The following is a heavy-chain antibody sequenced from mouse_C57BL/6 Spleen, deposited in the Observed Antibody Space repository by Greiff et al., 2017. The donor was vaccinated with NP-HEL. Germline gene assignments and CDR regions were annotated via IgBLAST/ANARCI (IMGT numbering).Heavy chain of an antibody. Sequence: QVQLQQSGAELVKPGASVKLSCKASGYTFTSYWMQWVKQRPGQGLEWIGEIDPSDSYTNYNQKFKGKATLTVDTSSSTAYMQLSSLTSEDSAVYYCARRDLYSNPHWYFDVWGTGTTVTVSS. CDR1: GYTFTSYW. J-gene: IGHJ1*03. D-gene: IGHD2-5*01. CDR3: ARRDLYSNPHWYFDV. V-gene: IGHV1-50*01. CDR2: IDPSDSYT.